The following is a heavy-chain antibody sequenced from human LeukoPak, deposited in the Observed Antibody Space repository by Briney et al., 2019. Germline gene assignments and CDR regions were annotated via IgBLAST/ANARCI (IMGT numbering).Heavy chain of an antibody. CDR2: SRNKANSHTT. CDR1: GFTFSDHY. V-gene: IGHV3-72*01. Sequence: GGSLRLSCAASGFTFSDHYMDWVRQAPGKGLEWVGRSRNKANSHTTEYAASVKGRFTISRDDSKNSLYLQMNSLKTEDTAVYYCAREVLNSYAIDAFDIWGQGTMVTVSS. CDR3: AREVLNSYAIDAFDI. J-gene: IGHJ3*02. D-gene: IGHD5-18*01.